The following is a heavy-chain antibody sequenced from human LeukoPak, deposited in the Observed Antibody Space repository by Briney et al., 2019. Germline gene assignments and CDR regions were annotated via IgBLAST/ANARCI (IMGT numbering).Heavy chain of an antibody. V-gene: IGHV4-4*02. CDR2: IYHSGST. D-gene: IGHD6-19*01. CDR3: AREGTSGWHGGDH. Sequence: PSETLSLTCAVSGGSISSSNWWSWVRQPPGKGLEWIGEIYHSGSTNYNPSLKSRVTISVDKSKNQFSLKLSSVTAADTAVYYCAREGTSGWHGGDHWGQGTLVTVSS. J-gene: IGHJ4*02. CDR1: GGSISSSNW.